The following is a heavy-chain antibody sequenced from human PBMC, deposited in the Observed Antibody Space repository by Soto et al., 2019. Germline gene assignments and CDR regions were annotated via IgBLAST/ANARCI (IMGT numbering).Heavy chain of an antibody. CDR1: VGTFSSYT. D-gene: IGHD3-16*02. V-gene: IGHV1-69*08. CDR2: SIPILVIA. CDR3: ARDLGGVIEV. J-gene: IGHJ4*02. Sequence: QVQLVQSGAEVKKPGSSVKVSCKASVGTFSSYTISWVRQAPGQGLEWMGRSIPILVIANYAQKFQGRVTITADKSTSTAYMELSSLRSEDTAVYYCARDLGGVIEVWGQGTLVTVSA.